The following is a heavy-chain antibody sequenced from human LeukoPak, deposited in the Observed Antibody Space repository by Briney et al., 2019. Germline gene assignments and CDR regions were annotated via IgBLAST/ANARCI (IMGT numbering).Heavy chain of an antibody. J-gene: IGHJ3*02. CDR1: GGSVSSDY. CDR3: AEYNWNNDAFDI. Sequence: TSETLSLTCTVSGGSVSSDYWSWLRQPAGEGLEWIGRVSTREGTNHNPSLKSRVTMSVDTSKNQFSLKLSSVTAADTAVYYCAEYNWNNDAFDIWGQGTMVTVSS. D-gene: IGHD1/OR15-1a*01. CDR2: VSTREGT. V-gene: IGHV4-4*07.